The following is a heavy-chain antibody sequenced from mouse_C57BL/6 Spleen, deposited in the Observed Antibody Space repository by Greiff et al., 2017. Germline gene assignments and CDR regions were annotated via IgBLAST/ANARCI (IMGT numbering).Heavy chain of an antibody. CDR3: ARWLLPNAMDY. Sequence: QVQLQQSGPELVKPGASVKISCKASGYAFSSSWMNWVKQRPGKGLEWIGRIYPGDGDTNYNGKFKGKATLTADKSSSTAYMQLSSLTSEASAVYFCARWLLPNAMDYWGQGTSVTVSS. CDR1: GYAFSSSW. CDR2: IYPGDGDT. D-gene: IGHD2-3*01. J-gene: IGHJ4*01. V-gene: IGHV1-82*01.